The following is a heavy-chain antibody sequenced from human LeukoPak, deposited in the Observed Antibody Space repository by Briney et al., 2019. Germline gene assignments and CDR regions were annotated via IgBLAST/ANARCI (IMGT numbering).Heavy chain of an antibody. CDR1: GGTFSSYA. CDR3: ARERGWRTVTMVRGVSPGHECDP. V-gene: IGHV1-69*04. CDR2: IIPILGIA. D-gene: IGHD3-10*01. Sequence: GASVKVSCKASGGTFSSYAISWVRQAPGQGLEWMGRIIPILGIANYAQKFQGRVTITADKSTSTAYMELSSLRSEDTAVYYCARERGWRTVTMVRGVSPGHECDPWGQGTLVTVSS. J-gene: IGHJ5*02.